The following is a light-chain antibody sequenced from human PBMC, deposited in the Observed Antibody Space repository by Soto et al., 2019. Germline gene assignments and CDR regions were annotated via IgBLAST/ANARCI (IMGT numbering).Light chain of an antibody. CDR1: SSNIGNNY. Sequence: QSVLTQPPSVSAAPGQKVTISCSGSSSNIGNNYVSWYQQFPGTAPKLLICDTNQRPSGIPDRFSGSKSGTSATLAITALQAGDEADYYCGAWDSSLSAEVFGGGTKLTVL. CDR3: GAWDSSLSAEV. CDR2: DTN. V-gene: IGLV1-51*01. J-gene: IGLJ2*01.